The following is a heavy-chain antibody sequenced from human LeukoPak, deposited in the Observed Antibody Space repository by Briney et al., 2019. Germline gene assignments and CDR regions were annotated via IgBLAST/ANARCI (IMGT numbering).Heavy chain of an antibody. Sequence: SETLSLTCGVYGGSFSGYYWSWIRQPPGKGLEWIGEINNSGSTNYNPSLKSRVTISVDTSKNQFSLKLSSVTAADTAVYYCVRDIAAAGGSDYWGQGTLVTVSS. J-gene: IGHJ4*02. CDR2: INNSGST. V-gene: IGHV4-34*01. CDR1: GGSFSGYY. CDR3: VRDIAAAGGSDY. D-gene: IGHD6-13*01.